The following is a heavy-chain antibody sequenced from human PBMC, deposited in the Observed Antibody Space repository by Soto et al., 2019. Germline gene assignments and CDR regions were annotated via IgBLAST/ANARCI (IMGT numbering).Heavy chain of an antibody. CDR3: AKDGKFTYYDFWSGSLCFDY. CDR2: INSDGSST. V-gene: IGHV3-74*01. Sequence: GGSLRLSCAASGFTFSSYWMHWVRQAPGKGLVWVSRINSDGSSTSYADSVKGRFTISRDNAKNTLYLQMNSLRAEDTAVYYCAKDGKFTYYDFWSGSLCFDYWGQGTLVTVSS. D-gene: IGHD3-3*01. CDR1: GFTFSSYW. J-gene: IGHJ4*02.